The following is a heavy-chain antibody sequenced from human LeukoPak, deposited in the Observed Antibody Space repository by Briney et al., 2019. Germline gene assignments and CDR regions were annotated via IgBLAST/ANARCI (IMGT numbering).Heavy chain of an antibody. Sequence: PGGSLRLSCAASGFPFSSYSMTWVRQAPGKGLEWVANIKPDRTTKFYVDSVKGRFTISRDNSKNTLYLQMNSLRAEDTAVYYCAKTRPLDSSSWSHGDYWGQGTLVTVSS. CDR3: AKTRPLDSSSWSHGDY. CDR2: IKPDRTTK. V-gene: IGHV3-7*03. CDR1: GFPFSSYS. J-gene: IGHJ4*02. D-gene: IGHD6-13*01.